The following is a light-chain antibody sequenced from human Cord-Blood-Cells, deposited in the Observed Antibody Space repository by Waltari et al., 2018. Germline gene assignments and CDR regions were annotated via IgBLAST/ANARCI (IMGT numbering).Light chain of an antibody. CDR3: SSYTSSSTLV. J-gene: IGLJ2*01. CDR1: SSDVGGSNY. CDR2: DVS. Sequence: QSALTQPASVSGSPGQSTTLSCTGTSSDVGGSNYVSWYQQHPGKAPKLMIYDVSKRPSGVSNRFSGSKSGNTASLTSSGLQAEDEADYYCSSYTSSSTLVFGGGTKLTVL. V-gene: IGLV2-14*01.